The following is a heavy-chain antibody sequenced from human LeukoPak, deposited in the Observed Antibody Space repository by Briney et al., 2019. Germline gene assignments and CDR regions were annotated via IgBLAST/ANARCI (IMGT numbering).Heavy chain of an antibody. J-gene: IGHJ5*02. CDR3: ARGYSSSWYLWFDP. V-gene: IGHV3-33*01. CDR1: GFTFSSYG. Sequence: GGSLRLSCAASGFTFSSYGMHWVRQAPGKGLEWVAVIWYDGSNKYYADSVKGRFTISRDNSKNTLYLQMNSLRAEDTAVYYCARGYSSSWYLWFDPWGQGTLVTVSS. D-gene: IGHD6-13*01. CDR2: IWYDGSNK.